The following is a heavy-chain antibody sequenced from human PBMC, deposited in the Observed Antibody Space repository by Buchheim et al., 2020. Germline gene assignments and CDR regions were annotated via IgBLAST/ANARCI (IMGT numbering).Heavy chain of an antibody. Sequence: QVQLQQSGPGLVKPSQTLSLTCAISGDIVSSNSAAWNWIRQSPSRGLEWLGRTYYRSKWYNDYAVSVKRRITINPDTSQNQFSLHLNSVTPEDTAVYYCARARGVLLWFGELLNAFDIWGQGT. V-gene: IGHV6-1*01. D-gene: IGHD3-10*01. CDR2: TYYRSKWYN. CDR1: GDIVSSNSAA. CDR3: ARARGVLLWFGELLNAFDI. J-gene: IGHJ3*02.